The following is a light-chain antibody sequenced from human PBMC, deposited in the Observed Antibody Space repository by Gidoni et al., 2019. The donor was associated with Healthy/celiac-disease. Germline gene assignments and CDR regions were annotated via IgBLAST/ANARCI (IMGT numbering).Light chain of an antibody. CDR1: RLRSYY. CDR3: NSRDSSGNRVV. CDR2: GKN. Sequence: SSELTQDPAVSAALGQTARITCQGDRLRSYYARGYQQKPGQAPVLVIYGKNNRPSRIPDRFSGSSSGNTASLTITGAQAEDEADYYCNSRDSSGNRVVFGGGTKLTVL. V-gene: IGLV3-19*01. J-gene: IGLJ2*01.